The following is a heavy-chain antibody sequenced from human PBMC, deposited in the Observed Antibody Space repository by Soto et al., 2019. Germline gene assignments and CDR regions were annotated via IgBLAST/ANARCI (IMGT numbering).Heavy chain of an antibody. CDR3: ARDPKTSGGQHWAFNYFDS. D-gene: IGHD7-27*01. CDR2: ISYDGTNK. CDR1: GFSFSFSP. Sequence: QVQLVESGGGVVQPGRSLRLSCAASGFSFSFSPMHWVRQAPGKGPEWVALISYDGTNKFYADSVKGRFTISRDNSKSTLYLQVDSLRPEDAAVYYCARDPKTSGGQHWAFNYFDSWGQGTLVTVSS. V-gene: IGHV3-30-3*01. J-gene: IGHJ4*02.